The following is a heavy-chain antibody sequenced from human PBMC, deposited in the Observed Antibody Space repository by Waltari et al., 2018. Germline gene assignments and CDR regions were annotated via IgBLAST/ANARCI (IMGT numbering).Heavy chain of an antibody. CDR1: GSAFSQYG. V-gene: IGHV3-7*01. CDR3: ARHGGSPRAEAIDI. Sequence: EEQLVESGGDLVQHVGSLRLPCAASGSAFSQYGVTWVRQAPGRGLEWVANIQPDGSQTSSVESVRGRFTISRDNARKSLYLQRNSLRTEDTAVYYCARHGGSPRAEAIDIWGQGTLVTVSP. CDR2: IQPDGSQT. J-gene: IGHJ3*02. D-gene: IGHD1-26*01.